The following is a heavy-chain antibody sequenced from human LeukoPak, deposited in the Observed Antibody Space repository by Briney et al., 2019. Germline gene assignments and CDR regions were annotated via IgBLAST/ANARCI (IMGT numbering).Heavy chain of an antibody. CDR1: GGSISSSSYY. CDR2: IYYGGST. CDR3: ARSANMVRGAVGAFEI. D-gene: IGHD3-10*01. Sequence: SETLSLTCTVSGGSISSSSYYWGWIRQPPGKGLEWIGSIYYGGSTYYNPSLKSRVTISVDTSKNQFSLKLSSVTAADTAVYYCARSANMVRGAVGAFEIWGQGTMVTVPS. J-gene: IGHJ3*02. V-gene: IGHV4-39*01.